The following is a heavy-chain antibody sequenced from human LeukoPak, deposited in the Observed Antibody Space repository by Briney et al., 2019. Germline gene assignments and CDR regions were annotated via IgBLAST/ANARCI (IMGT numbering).Heavy chain of an antibody. D-gene: IGHD1-20*01. V-gene: IGHV3-74*01. CDR2: IKSDGITI. CDR1: GFTFSNYM. Sequence: GGSLRLSCAASGFTFSNYMMHWVRQAPGKGLVWVSRIKSDGITITYADSVKGRFTISRDNAKNTLYLQMNSLRSEDTAVYYCLRDLNWSLDQWGQGTLVTVSS. J-gene: IGHJ4*02. CDR3: LRDLNWSLDQ.